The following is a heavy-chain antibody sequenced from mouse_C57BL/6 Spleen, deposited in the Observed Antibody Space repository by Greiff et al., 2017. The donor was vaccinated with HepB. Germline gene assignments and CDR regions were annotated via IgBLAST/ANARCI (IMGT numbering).Heavy chain of an antibody. J-gene: IGHJ3*01. V-gene: IGHV1-18*01. CDR2: INPNNGGT. CDR3: ASQGAY. D-gene: IGHD3-2*02. CDR1: GYTFTDYN. Sequence: VHVKQSGPELVKPGASVKIPCKASGYTFTDYNMDWVKQSHGKSLEWIGDINPNNGGTIYNQKFKGKATLTVDKSSSTAYMELRSLTSDDTAVYYCASQGAYWGQGTLVTVSA.